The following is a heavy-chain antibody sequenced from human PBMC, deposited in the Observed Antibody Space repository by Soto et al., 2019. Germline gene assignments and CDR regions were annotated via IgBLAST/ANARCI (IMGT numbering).Heavy chain of an antibody. J-gene: IGHJ3*02. V-gene: IGHV3-21*01. CDR3: ARVGHIVVVTAIHDAFDI. CDR2: ISSSSSYI. Sequence: KPGGSLRLSCAASGFTFSSYSMNWVRQAPGKGLEWVSSISSSSSYIYYADSVKGRFTISRDNAKNSLYLQMNSLRAEDTAVYYCARVGHIVVVTAIHDAFDIWGQGTMVTVSS. CDR1: GFTFSSYS. D-gene: IGHD2-21*02.